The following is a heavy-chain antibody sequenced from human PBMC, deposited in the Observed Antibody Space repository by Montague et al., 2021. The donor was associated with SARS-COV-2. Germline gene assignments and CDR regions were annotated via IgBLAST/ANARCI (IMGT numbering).Heavy chain of an antibody. D-gene: IGHD6-19*01. Sequence: LVKPTQTLSLTCTVSGGSISSSSYYWGWIRQPPGKGLEWIGSVYYSRSIYYNSSLKSRVTISVDTSKSQFSLKLSSVTAADTAVYYCARSWGQWLLWWYYFDYWGQGTLVTVSS. J-gene: IGHJ4*02. CDR2: VYYSRSI. CDR1: GGSISSSSYY. CDR3: ARSWGQWLLWWYYFDY. V-gene: IGHV4-39*01.